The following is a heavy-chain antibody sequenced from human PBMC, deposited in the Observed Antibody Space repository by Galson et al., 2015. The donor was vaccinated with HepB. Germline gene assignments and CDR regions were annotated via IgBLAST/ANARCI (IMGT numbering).Heavy chain of an antibody. J-gene: IGHJ3*02. CDR2: IRYDGSNK. CDR3: AKDSTRGYSYGDAFDI. CDR1: GFTFSSYG. D-gene: IGHD5-18*01. V-gene: IGHV3-30*02. Sequence: SLRLSCAASGFTFSSYGMHWVRQAPGKGLEWVAFIRYDGSNKYYADSVKGRFTISRGNSKNTLYLQMNSLRAEDTAVYYCAKDSTRGYSYGDAFDIWGQGTMVTVSS.